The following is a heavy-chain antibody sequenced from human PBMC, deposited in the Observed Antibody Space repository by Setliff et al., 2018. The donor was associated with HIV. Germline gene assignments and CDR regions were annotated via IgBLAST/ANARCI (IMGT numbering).Heavy chain of an antibody. CDR2: IYYSGST. V-gene: IGHV4-59*12. Sequence: SETLSLTCTVSGGSISSYYWSWIRQPPGRGLEWIGYIYYSGSTNYNPSLKSRVTISVDTSKNQFSLKLSSVTAADTAVYYCAREDYYYYGMDVWGQGTTVTVSS. CDR3: AREDYYYYGMDV. J-gene: IGHJ6*02. CDR1: GGSISSYY.